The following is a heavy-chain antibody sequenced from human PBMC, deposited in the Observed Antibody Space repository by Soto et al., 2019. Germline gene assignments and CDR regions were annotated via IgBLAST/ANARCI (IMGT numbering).Heavy chain of an antibody. V-gene: IGHV4-39*01. Sequence: SETLSLTCTVSGGSISSSSYYWGWIRQPPGKGLEWIGSIYYSGSTYYNPSLKSRVTISVDTSKNPFSLKLSSVTATDTAVYYCARRTLYGDYFDSWGQGTLVTVSS. J-gene: IGHJ4*02. CDR3: ARRTLYGDYFDS. CDR2: IYYSGST. CDR1: GGSISSSSYY. D-gene: IGHD4-17*01.